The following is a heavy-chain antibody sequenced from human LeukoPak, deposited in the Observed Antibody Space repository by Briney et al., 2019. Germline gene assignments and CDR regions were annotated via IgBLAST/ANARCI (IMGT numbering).Heavy chain of an antibody. D-gene: IGHD3-10*01. Sequence: GGSLRLSCAASGFTLSSYGMHWVRQAPGKGLEWVAVISYDGSNKYYADSVKGRFTTSRDNSKNTLYLQMNSLRAEDTAVYYCAKLRGQLLWFEDPLLYYGMDVWGKGTTVTVSS. V-gene: IGHV3-30*18. CDR1: GFTLSSYG. J-gene: IGHJ6*04. CDR2: ISYDGSNK. CDR3: AKLRGQLLWFEDPLLYYGMDV.